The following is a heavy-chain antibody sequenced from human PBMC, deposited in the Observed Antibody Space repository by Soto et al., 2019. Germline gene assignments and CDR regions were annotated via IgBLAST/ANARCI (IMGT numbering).Heavy chain of an antibody. J-gene: IGHJ4*02. D-gene: IGHD3-9*01. CDR1: GYTFTTYA. CDR3: ARGLSFDILTGYFPEYDY. V-gene: IGHV1-3*01. Sequence: QVQLVQSGAEVRKPGASVKVSCKASGYTFTTYAIHWVRQAPGQRLEWMGWINAGNRNTKYSRNFQGRVTFTRDTSANTAYMELSSLRSVDTAVYSCARGLSFDILTGYFPEYDYWGQGTLVTVSS. CDR2: INAGNRNT.